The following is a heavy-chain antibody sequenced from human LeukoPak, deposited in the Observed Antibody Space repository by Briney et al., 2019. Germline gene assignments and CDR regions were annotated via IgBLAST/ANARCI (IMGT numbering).Heavy chain of an antibody. CDR3: ARATRGYDSGRDLDF. CDR1: GYIFTSFH. J-gene: IGHJ4*02. V-gene: IGHV1-46*01. D-gene: IGHD3-10*01. Sequence: ASVKVSCKASGYIFTSFHIHWVRQAPGHGLEWMAFINPDGGSTKSAQKFKGRVTMTRDRSTSTVHLELSSLTSEDTAVYYCARATRGYDSGRDLDFWGQGTLVTVSS. CDR2: INPDGGST.